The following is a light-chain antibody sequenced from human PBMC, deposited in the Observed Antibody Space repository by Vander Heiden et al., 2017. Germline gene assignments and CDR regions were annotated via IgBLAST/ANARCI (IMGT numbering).Light chain of an antibody. CDR2: AAS. J-gene: IGKJ3*01. Sequence: IQLTQPPSSLSASVGDNVTITSRPSQSSSSNLNRYQQNTEKAPKQLINAASSLQRGGPSRFSGSSSATNVSLTISSLLPDDFATYYCRQRYCAPHLTFGPGTKVQI. V-gene: IGKV1-39*01. CDR3: RQRYCAPHLT. CDR1: QSSSSN.